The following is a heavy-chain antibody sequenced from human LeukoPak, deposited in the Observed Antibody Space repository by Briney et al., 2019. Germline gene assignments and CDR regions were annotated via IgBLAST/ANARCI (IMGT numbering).Heavy chain of an antibody. CDR3: ARLYGDYQYYFDY. V-gene: IGHV3-66*04. CDR2: IYSGGST. Sequence: GGSLRLSCAASGFTVSSNYMSWVRQAPGKGLEWVSVIYSGGSTYYADSVKGRFTISRDNSKNTLYLQMNSLRAEDTAVYYCARLYGDYQYYFDYWGQGTLVTVSS. CDR1: GFTVSSNY. D-gene: IGHD4-17*01. J-gene: IGHJ4*02.